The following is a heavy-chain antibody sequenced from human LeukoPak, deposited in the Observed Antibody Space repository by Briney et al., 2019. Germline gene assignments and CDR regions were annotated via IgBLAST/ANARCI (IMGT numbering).Heavy chain of an antibody. V-gene: IGHV1-2*04. J-gene: IGHJ6*02. D-gene: IGHD6-13*01. Sequence: ASVKVSCKASGYTFISFGIAWVRQAPGQGLEWMGWIIPNSGGTNYAQEFQDWVTITRDTSISTAYMELSRLKSDDTAVYYCARGSSSWSYGMDVWGQGTTVIVSS. CDR3: ARGSSSWSYGMDV. CDR1: GYTFISFG. CDR2: IIPNSGGT.